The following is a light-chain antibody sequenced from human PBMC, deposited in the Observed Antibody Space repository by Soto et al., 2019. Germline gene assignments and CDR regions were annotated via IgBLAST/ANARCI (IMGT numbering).Light chain of an antibody. J-gene: IGKJ1*01. CDR2: GAS. CDR3: QQYGSSWT. V-gene: IGKV3-20*01. Sequence: EIVLTQSPGTLSLSPGERATLSCRASQSVSSTYLAWDQQKPGQAPRILIYGASGRATGIPDRCSGSGSGTDVSLTISRLEPEDVAIYYCQQYGSSWTFGQGTKGEIK. CDR1: QSVSSTY.